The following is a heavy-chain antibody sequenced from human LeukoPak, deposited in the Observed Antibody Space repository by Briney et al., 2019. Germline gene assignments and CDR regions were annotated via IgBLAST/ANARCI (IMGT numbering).Heavy chain of an antibody. CDR3: ARLGSSSWSPIDP. D-gene: IGHD6-13*01. CDR2: IYPGDSDT. CDR1: GYSFTSYW. J-gene: IGHJ5*02. Sequence: GESLKISCKGSGYSFTSYWIGWVRQMPGKGLEWMGIIYPGDSDTTYSPSFQGQVTISADKSISTAYLQWNSLKASDTAMYYCARLGSSSWSPIDPWGQGTLITVSS. V-gene: IGHV5-51*01.